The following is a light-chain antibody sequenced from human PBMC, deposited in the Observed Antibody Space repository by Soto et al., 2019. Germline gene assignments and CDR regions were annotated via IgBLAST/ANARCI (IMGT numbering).Light chain of an antibody. CDR3: QQRYSTTQYT. CDR2: DSS. V-gene: IGKV1-39*01. J-gene: IGKJ2*01. CDR1: QSSSTY. Sequence: DIQMTQSPSSLSVSVGDRVTITCRASQSSSTYLNWYQQKPGKAPKLLIYDSSRLESGVPSRFSGSGSGTDFTLTISSLQPEDSAAYYCQQRYSTTQYTFGQGTKLEIK.